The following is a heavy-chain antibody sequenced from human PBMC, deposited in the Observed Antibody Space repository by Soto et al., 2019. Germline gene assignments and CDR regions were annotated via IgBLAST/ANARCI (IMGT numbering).Heavy chain of an antibody. J-gene: IGHJ4*02. Sequence: EVQLVESGGDLVQPGGSLRLSCAASGFTFSSYEMNWVRQAPGKGLEWVSYISSSGSTIYYADSVKGRFTISRDNAKNSLYLQMNSLRAEDTAVYYCARVRDSSGYYCLDYWGQGTLVTVSS. V-gene: IGHV3-48*03. CDR2: ISSSGSTI. CDR3: ARVRDSSGYYCLDY. D-gene: IGHD3-22*01. CDR1: GFTFSSYE.